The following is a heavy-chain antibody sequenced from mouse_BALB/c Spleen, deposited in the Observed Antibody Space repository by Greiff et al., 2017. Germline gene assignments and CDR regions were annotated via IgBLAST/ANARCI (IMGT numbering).Heavy chain of an antibody. J-gene: IGHJ3*01. D-gene: IGHD1-3*01. CDR2: INPYNGAT. CDR1: GYSFTGYY. CDR3: AGDIAWFAY. V-gene: IGHV1-31*01. Sequence: EVKLVESGPELVKPGASVKISCKASGYSFTGYYMHWVKQSHVKSLEWIGRINPYNGATSYNQNFKDKASLTVDKSSSTAYMELHSLTSEDSAVYYCAGDIAWFAYWGQGTLVTVSA.